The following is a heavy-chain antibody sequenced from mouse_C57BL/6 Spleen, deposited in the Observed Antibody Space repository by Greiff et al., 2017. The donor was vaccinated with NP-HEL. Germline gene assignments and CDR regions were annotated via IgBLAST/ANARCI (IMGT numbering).Heavy chain of an antibody. J-gene: IGHJ4*01. Sequence: VQLKQSGPVLVKPGASVKMSCKASGYTFTDYYMNWVKQSHGKSLEWIGVINPYNGGTSYNQKFKGKATLTVDKSSSTAYMELNSLTSEDSAVYYCARYDGYSFYYAMDYWGQGTSVTVSS. CDR2: INPYNGGT. V-gene: IGHV1-19*01. CDR3: ARYDGYSFYYAMDY. D-gene: IGHD2-3*01. CDR1: GYTFTDYY.